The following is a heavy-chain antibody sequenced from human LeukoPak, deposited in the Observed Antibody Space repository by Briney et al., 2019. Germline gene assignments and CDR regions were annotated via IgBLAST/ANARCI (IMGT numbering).Heavy chain of an antibody. CDR2: ITTSSSYT. Sequence: GGSLRLSCEAFGFSFSSYNMDWVRQTPGKGLEWISSITTSSSYTFYADSVKGRFTISRDNARNSLYLQMNSLTAEDTAVYYCARDPYSGAYGNTYYYFMDVWGKGTTVTVSS. J-gene: IGHJ6*03. V-gene: IGHV3-21*01. CDR3: ARDPYSGAYGNTYYYFMDV. CDR1: GFSFSSYN. D-gene: IGHD1-26*01.